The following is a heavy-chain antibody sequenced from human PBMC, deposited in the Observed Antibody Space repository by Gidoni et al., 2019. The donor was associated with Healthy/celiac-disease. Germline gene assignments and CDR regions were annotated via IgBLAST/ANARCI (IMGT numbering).Heavy chain of an antibody. CDR3: AKGYYDSSGLHWFDP. Sequence: EVQLLESGGGLVQPGGSLRLPCAASGFTFSSYAMSWVRQAPGKGLEWVSVISGGAGSTYYADSVKGRFTISRDNSKNTLYLQMNNLRVEDTALYYCAKGYYDSSGLHWFDPWGQGTLVTVSS. J-gene: IGHJ5*02. D-gene: IGHD3-22*01. V-gene: IGHV3-23*01. CDR1: GFTFSSYA. CDR2: ISGGAGST.